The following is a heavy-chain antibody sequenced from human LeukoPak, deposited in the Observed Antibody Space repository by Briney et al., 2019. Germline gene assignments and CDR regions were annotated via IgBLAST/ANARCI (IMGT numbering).Heavy chain of an antibody. CDR3: ARGYCDRTDCYGAPDW. CDR2: IKADGDEK. D-gene: IGHD2-2*01. Sequence: GGSLRLSCAASGFTFSTYWMNWVRQAPNKGLEWVANIKADGDEKHYVHSVRGRFTISRDNATNQVFLQMNSLRVDDTAVYYCARGYCDRTDCYGAPDWWGQGTLVTASS. V-gene: IGHV3-7*04. J-gene: IGHJ1*01. CDR1: GFTFSTYW.